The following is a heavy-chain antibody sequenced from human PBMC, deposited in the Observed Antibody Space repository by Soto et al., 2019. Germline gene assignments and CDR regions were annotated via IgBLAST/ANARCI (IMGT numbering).Heavy chain of an antibody. V-gene: IGHV4-31*03. D-gene: IGHD3-9*01. CDR1: GGSISSGGYY. Sequence: QVQLQESGPGLVKPSQTLSLTCTVSGGSISSGGYYWSWIRQHPGKGREWIGYIYYSGSTYYNPSLKSRVTISVDTSKNQFSLKLSSVTAADTAVYYCARAVANYDILTGFSPEYFQHWGQGTLVTVSS. CDR2: IYYSGST. CDR3: ARAVANYDILTGFSPEYFQH. J-gene: IGHJ1*01.